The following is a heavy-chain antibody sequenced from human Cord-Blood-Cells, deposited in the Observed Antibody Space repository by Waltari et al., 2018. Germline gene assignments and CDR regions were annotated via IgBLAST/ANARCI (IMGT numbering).Heavy chain of an antibody. Sequence: QVQLVQSGAEVKKPGASVKVSCKASGYTFTSYGISWVRQAPGQGLEGMGWISAYNGNTNYAQKLQGRVTMTTDTSTSTAYMELRSLRSDDTAVYYCARDRGDYYDILTGYYAFDIWGQGTMVTVSS. V-gene: IGHV1-18*01. CDR1: GYTFTSYG. CDR2: ISAYNGNT. CDR3: ARDRGDYYDILTGYYAFDI. D-gene: IGHD3-9*01. J-gene: IGHJ3*02.